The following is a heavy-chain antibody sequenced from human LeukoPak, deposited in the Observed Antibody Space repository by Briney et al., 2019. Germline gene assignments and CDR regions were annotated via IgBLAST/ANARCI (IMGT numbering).Heavy chain of an antibody. Sequence: SETLSLTCNVSGYSISSGYFWGWVRQPPGKGLEWIGSIYQRATVHYNPSLKSRVTISLDTSKNQFSLNLRSMKASDTAVYYCARTSHYVDIAATIPYGIYYFDYWGQGTLVTVSS. V-gene: IGHV4-38-2*02. J-gene: IGHJ4*02. CDR1: GYSISSGYF. D-gene: IGHD5-12*01. CDR2: IYQRATV. CDR3: ARTSHYVDIAATIPYGIYYFDY.